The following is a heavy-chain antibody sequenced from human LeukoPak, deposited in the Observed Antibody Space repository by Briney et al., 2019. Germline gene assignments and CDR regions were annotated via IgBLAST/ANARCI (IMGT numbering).Heavy chain of an antibody. Sequence: SETLSLTCTVSGGSISSYYWSWIRQPPGKGLEWIGYIYYSGSTNYNPSLKSRVTISVDTSKNQFSLKLSSVTAADTAVYYCARLPIGGPYYYFDYWGQGTLVTVSS. CDR1: GGSISSYY. V-gene: IGHV4-59*08. CDR2: IYYSGST. D-gene: IGHD2-21*01. J-gene: IGHJ4*02. CDR3: ARLPIGGPYYYFDY.